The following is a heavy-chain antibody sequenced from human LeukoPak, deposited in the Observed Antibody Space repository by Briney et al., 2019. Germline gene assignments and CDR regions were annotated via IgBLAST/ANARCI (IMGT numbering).Heavy chain of an antibody. CDR1: GFTFSSYA. CDR2: ISGSGGST. J-gene: IGHJ6*02. Sequence: GGSLRLSCAASGFTFSSYAMSWVRQAPGKGLEWVSAISGSGGSTNYADSVKGRFTISRDNSKNTLYLQMNSLRAEDTAVYYCAKVPSDYGDYYYYGMDVWGQGTTVTVSS. V-gene: IGHV3-23*01. CDR3: AKVPSDYGDYYYYGMDV. D-gene: IGHD4-17*01.